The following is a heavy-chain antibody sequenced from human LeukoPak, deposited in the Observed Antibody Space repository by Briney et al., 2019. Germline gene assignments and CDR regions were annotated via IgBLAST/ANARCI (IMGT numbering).Heavy chain of an antibody. D-gene: IGHD4-17*01. CDR3: ARTGLFLRFGAFDI. V-gene: IGHV4-38-2*02. Sequence: KASETLSLTCTVSGYSISSGYYWGWIRQPPGKGLEWIGSIYHSGSTYYNPSLKSRVTISVDTSKNQFSLKLSSVTAADTAVYYCARTGLFLRFGAFDIWGQGTMVTVSS. CDR2: IYHSGST. J-gene: IGHJ3*02. CDR1: GYSISSGYY.